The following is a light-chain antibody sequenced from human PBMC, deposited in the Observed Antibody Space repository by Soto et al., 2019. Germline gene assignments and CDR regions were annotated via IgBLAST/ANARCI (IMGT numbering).Light chain of an antibody. Sequence: EIVLTQSPATLSFSPGERANLSCRASQSVDKYLVWYQQKPGQAHRLLIYDASSRDTGISARFSCSVYGTDFTLTITSLEPYHFAVYYCQQRTYWPLTFGGGTKLEIK. CDR3: QQRTYWPLT. CDR2: DAS. CDR1: QSVDKY. J-gene: IGKJ4*01. V-gene: IGKV3-11*01.